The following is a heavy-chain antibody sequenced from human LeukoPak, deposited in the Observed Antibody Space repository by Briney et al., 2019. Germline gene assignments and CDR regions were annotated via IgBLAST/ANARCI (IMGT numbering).Heavy chain of an antibody. J-gene: IGHJ6*02. V-gene: IGHV3-23*01. CDR1: GFTFSSYA. Sequence: GGSLRLSCAASGFTFSSYAMSWVRQAPGKGLEWVSAISGSGGSTYYADSVKGRFTISRDNSKNTLYLQMNSLRAEDTAVYYCAKGGAIRGYYYHGMDVWGQGTTVTVSS. CDR3: AKGGAIRGYYYHGMDV. D-gene: IGHD3-16*01. CDR2: ISGSGGST.